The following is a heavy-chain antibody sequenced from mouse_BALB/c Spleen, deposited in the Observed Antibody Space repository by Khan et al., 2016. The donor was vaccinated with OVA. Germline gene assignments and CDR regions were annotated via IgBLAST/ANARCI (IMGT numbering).Heavy chain of an antibody. CDR1: GYSITSDYA. CDR2: ISYSGNT. J-gene: IGHJ2*02. V-gene: IGHV3-2*02. CDR3: ARVYGGDFDY. D-gene: IGHD1-1*01. Sequence: EVKLQESGPGLVKPSQSLSLTCTVTGYSITSDYAWTWIRQFPGNKLEWMGFISYSGNTKYNPSLKSRFSITRDTSKNQFFLQLNSVTTEDTATYYCARVYGGDFDYWGQGTSLTVSS.